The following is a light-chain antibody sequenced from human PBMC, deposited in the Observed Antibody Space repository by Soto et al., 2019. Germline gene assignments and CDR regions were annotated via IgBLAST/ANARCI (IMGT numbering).Light chain of an antibody. CDR1: SNDIGNYDY. CDR2: DVN. CDR3: SSYSTAGVI. V-gene: IGLV2-14*03. Sequence: QSALTQPASVSGSPGQSITISCTGTSNDIGNYDYVSWFQQHPGKAPKLMIYDVNHRPSGVADRFSGSKSGNTASLTISGLQDDDESDYCCSSYSTAGVIFGGGTKLTVL. J-gene: IGLJ2*01.